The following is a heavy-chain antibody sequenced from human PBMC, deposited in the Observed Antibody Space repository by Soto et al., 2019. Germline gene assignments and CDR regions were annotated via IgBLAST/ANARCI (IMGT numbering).Heavy chain of an antibody. Sequence: QVQLVESGGGVVQPGRSLRLSCAASGFTFSGYGFHWVRQAPGKGLEWVAVIWYDGSKKYYADSVKGRFTISRDNSKNTVYLQMDSLRAEDTAVYYCARDTDTSSHYSRIDPWGQGTLVTVSP. CDR1: GFTFSGYG. CDR2: IWYDGSKK. D-gene: IGHD3-22*01. J-gene: IGHJ5*02. CDR3: ARDTDTSSHYSRIDP. V-gene: IGHV3-33*01.